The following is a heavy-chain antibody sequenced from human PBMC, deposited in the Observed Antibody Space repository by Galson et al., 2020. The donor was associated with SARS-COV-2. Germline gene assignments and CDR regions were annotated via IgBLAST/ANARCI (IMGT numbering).Heavy chain of an antibody. CDR1: GFIFSRYS. CDR2: ISSSGDTI. CDR3: TRVSLLGIAFDY. V-gene: IGHV3-48*02. Sequence: GESLKISCAASGFIFSRYSMNWVRQAPGKGLEWLSYISSSGDTITYGDSVRGRFTISRDNAKNSLYLQMNNLRDEDTAVYYCTRVSLLGIAFDYWGEGTLLTVSS. J-gene: IGHJ4*02. D-gene: IGHD6-13*01.